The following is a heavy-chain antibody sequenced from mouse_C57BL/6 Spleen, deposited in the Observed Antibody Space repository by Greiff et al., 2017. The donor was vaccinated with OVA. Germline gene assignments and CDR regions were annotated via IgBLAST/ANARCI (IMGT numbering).Heavy chain of an antibody. Sequence: QVQLQQPGAELVMPGASVKLSCKASGYTFTSYWMHWVKQRPGQGLEWIGEIDPSASYTNYNQKFKGKSTLTVDKSSSTAYMQLSSLTSEDSSVYYCALLLRFGSDYWGQGTTLTVSS. CDR1: GYTFTSYW. J-gene: IGHJ2*01. V-gene: IGHV1-69*01. CDR3: ALLLRFGSDY. D-gene: IGHD1-1*01. CDR2: IDPSASYT.